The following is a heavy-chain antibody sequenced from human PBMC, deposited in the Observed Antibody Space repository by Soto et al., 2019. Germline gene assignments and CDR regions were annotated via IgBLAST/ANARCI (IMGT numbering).Heavy chain of an antibody. CDR2: IYYTGST. V-gene: IGHV4-59*01. CDR3: ARGWVGFLYCSGGSCYPRPDWFDP. J-gene: IGHJ5*02. CDR1: GGSITSYY. Sequence: PSETLSLTCTVSGGSITSYYWSWIRQPPGKGLEWIGYIYYTGSTNYNPSLKSRVTISEDTSKNQFSLKLSFVTAADTAVYYCARGWVGFLYCSGGSCYPRPDWFDPWGQGTLGTVSS. D-gene: IGHD2-15*01.